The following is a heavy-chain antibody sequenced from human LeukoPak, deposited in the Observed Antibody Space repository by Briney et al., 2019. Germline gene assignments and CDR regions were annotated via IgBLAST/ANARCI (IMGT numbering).Heavy chain of an antibody. V-gene: IGHV3-23*01. CDR1: GFTFDSYA. CDR3: AKCSASYDNDAFDV. CDR2: ISGGGAKT. J-gene: IGHJ3*01. Sequence: GGSLRLSCAASGFTFDSYAMNWVRQAPGKGLEWVSFISGGGAKTRYADSVKGQFTISRDNSKNTLYLQMNILRPEDTAIYYCAKCSASYDNDAFDVWGQGTLVSVSS. D-gene: IGHD3-10*02.